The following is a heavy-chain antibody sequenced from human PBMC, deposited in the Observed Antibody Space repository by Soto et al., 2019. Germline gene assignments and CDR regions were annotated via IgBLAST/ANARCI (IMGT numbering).Heavy chain of an antibody. CDR1: GGSISSYY. CDR3: ARRYGYSFDY. Sequence: QVQLQESGPGLVKPSETLSLTCTVSGGSISSYYWSWIRQPPGKGLEWIGYIYYSGSTNYNPSLNSRGTISVDTSKSQFSLKLSSVTAADTAVYYCARRYGYSFDYWGQGTLVTVSS. J-gene: IGHJ4*02. D-gene: IGHD1-1*01. V-gene: IGHV4-59*08. CDR2: IYYSGST.